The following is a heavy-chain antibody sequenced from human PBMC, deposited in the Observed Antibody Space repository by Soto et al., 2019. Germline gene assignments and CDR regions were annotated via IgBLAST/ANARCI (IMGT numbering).Heavy chain of an antibody. CDR2: IYYAGSF. J-gene: IGHJ4*02. V-gene: IGHV4-59*08. CDR3: ARLGGYYQALDS. Sequence: PSETLSLTCTVSNGSISPYYWSWFRQSPGKGLEWIGYIYYAGSFTYNPSLKSRVTISLNTSKNEVSLRLTSVTAADTAVYYCARLGGYYQALDSWSQGTLVTVS. CDR1: NGSISPYY. D-gene: IGHD3-22*01.